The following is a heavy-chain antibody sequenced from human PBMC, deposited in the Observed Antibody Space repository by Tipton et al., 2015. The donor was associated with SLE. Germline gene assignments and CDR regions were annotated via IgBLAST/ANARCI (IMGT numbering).Heavy chain of an antibody. D-gene: IGHD3-10*01. CDR3: ARDQPPMD. Sequence: QLVQSGAEVKKPGASVKVSCKTSGYTFIDYGISWVRQAPGQGLEWMGWINTNTGRPTYGQGFTGRFVFSLDTSVRTAFLEISDLKSADTAVYYCARDQPPMDWGQGTLVTVSS. J-gene: IGHJ4*02. CDR1: GYTFIDYG. CDR2: INTNTGRP. V-gene: IGHV7-4-1*02.